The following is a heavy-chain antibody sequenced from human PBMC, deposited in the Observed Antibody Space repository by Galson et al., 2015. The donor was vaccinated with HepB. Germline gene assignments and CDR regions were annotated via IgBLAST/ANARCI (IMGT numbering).Heavy chain of an antibody. V-gene: IGHV4-34*01. CDR1: GGSFSGYY. Sequence: TLSLTCAVYGGSFSGYYWSWIRQPPGKGLEWIGEINHSGSTNYNPSLKSRVTISVDTSKNQFSLKLSSVTAADTAVYYCVEGAYSSSWYGSFDYWGQGTLVTVSS. D-gene: IGHD6-13*01. J-gene: IGHJ4*02. CDR3: VEGAYSSSWYGSFDY. CDR2: INHSGST.